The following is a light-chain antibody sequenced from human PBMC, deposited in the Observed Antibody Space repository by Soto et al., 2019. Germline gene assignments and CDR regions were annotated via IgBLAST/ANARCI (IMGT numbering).Light chain of an antibody. Sequence: DIQMTQSPSSLSASVGDIVTITCRASQSISYYLNWYQQKPGKAPKLLIYAASSLQSGVPSRFSGSGSGTDFTLTISSLQPEDFATYSCQQSYTTLFTCGPGTNVDI. CDR2: AAS. J-gene: IGKJ3*01. CDR3: QQSYTTLFT. CDR1: QSISYY. V-gene: IGKV1-39*01.